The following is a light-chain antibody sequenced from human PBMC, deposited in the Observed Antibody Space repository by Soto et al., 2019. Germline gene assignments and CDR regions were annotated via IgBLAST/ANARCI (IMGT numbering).Light chain of an antibody. CDR2: DVS. J-gene: IGLJ1*01. CDR3: ASWDDSLSGHV. Sequence: QSVLTQPASVSGSPGQSITISCTGTSSDVGGYNYVSWYQQHPGKAPKLMISDVSNRPSGVSNRFSGSKSGNTASLTISGLQTEDEADYYCASWDDSLSGHVFGTGTKVTVL. CDR1: SSDVGGYNY. V-gene: IGLV2-14*01.